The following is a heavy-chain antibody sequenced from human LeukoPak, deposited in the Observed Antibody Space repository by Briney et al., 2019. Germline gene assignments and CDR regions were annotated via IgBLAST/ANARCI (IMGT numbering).Heavy chain of an antibody. V-gene: IGHV4-30-4*01. CDR2: IYYSGST. Sequence: PSQTLSLTCTVSGGSISSGDYHWSWIRQPPGKGLEWIGYIYYSGSTYYNPSLKSRVTISVDTSKNQFSLKLSSVTAADTAVYYCAREGVLWFGELPYWGQGTLVTVSS. J-gene: IGHJ4*02. D-gene: IGHD3-10*01. CDR3: AREGVLWFGELPY. CDR1: GGSISSGDYH.